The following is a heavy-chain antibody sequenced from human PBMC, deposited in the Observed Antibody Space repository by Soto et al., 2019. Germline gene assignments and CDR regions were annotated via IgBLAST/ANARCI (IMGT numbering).Heavy chain of an antibody. J-gene: IGHJ1*01. CDR1: GGSISSSNLY. CDR2: IRYGGDT. V-gene: IGHV4-39*01. CDR3: SKDARCISCCS. D-gene: IGHD3-10*02. Sequence: SETLSLTCTVSGGSISSSNLYWGWFRQPPGKGLEWIGSIRYGGDTSYNPSLKNRITISIDTSKNQFSLSLRSVTAADTAIYFCSKDARCISCCSWGQGSPVTGSS.